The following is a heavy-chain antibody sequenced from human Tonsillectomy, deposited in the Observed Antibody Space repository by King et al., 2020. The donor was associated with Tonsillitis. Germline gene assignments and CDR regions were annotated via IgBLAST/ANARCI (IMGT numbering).Heavy chain of an antibody. Sequence: QLQESGPGLVKPSETLSLTCTVSGGSISSNTYYWGWIRQHPGKGLEWIGSIYYSGSTYHNLYLKRRVTISVDTSKTQFSLKLSSVTAADTAVYFCARHFSESSTSCYAKFCVMAVWGQGTTVTVSS. J-gene: IGHJ6*02. CDR3: ARHFSESSTSCYAKFCVMAV. D-gene: IGHD2-2*01. CDR1: GGSISSNTYY. V-gene: IGHV4-39*01. CDR2: IYYSGST.